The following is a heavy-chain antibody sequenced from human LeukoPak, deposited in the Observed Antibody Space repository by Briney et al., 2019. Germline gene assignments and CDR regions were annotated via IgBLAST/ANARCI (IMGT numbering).Heavy chain of an antibody. CDR1: GFTFSDYY. V-gene: IGHV3-11*06. Sequence: PGGSLRLSCAASGFTFSDYYMSWIRQAPGKGLEWVSYISSSSSYTNYAASVKGRFTISRDNVKNSLYLQMNSLRAEDTAVYYCARGNYDFWSGYYIYYFDYWGQGTLVTVSS. CDR2: ISSSSSYT. J-gene: IGHJ4*02. CDR3: ARGNYDFWSGYYIYYFDY. D-gene: IGHD3-3*01.